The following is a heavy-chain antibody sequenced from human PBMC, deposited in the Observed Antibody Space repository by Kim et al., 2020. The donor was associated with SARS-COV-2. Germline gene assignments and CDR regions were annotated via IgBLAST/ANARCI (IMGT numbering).Heavy chain of an antibody. D-gene: IGHD5-12*01. CDR3: AKENIVATTTVGYFDY. Sequence: GGSLRLSCAASGFTFSSYGMHWVRQAPGKGLEWVAVIWYDGSNKYYADSVKGRFTISRDNSKNTLYLQMNSLRAEDTAVYYCAKENIVATTTVGYFDYWGQGPLVTVSS. V-gene: IGHV3-33*06. CDR2: IWYDGSNK. CDR1: GFTFSSYG. J-gene: IGHJ4*02.